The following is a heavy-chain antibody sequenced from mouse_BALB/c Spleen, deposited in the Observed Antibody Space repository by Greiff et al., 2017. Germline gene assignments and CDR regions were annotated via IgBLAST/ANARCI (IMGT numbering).Heavy chain of an antibody. CDR3: TRDYGYFDY. D-gene: IGHD1-1*01. V-gene: IGHV1-69*02. CDR1: GYTFTSYW. Sequence: QVQLQQPGAELVKPGASVKLSCKASGYTFTSYWMHWVKQRPGQGLEWIGEIDPSDSYTNYNQKFKGKATLTVDKSSSTAYMELRSLTSEDSAVYYCTRDYGYFDYWGQGTTLTVSS. CDR2: IDPSDSYT. J-gene: IGHJ2*01.